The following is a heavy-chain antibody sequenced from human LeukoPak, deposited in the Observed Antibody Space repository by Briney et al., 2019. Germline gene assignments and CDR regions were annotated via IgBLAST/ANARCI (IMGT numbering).Heavy chain of an antibody. Sequence: PGGSLRLSCVASGFTFSEPWMTWVRQAPGKGLEWVANIKQDGSEKYYVDSVKGRFTISRDNAKNSLCLQMNSLRAEDTAVYYCAREGGSSSWQFDYWGQGTLVTVSS. J-gene: IGHJ4*02. D-gene: IGHD6-13*01. CDR1: GFTFSEPW. CDR3: AREGGSSSWQFDY. CDR2: IKQDGSEK. V-gene: IGHV3-7*03.